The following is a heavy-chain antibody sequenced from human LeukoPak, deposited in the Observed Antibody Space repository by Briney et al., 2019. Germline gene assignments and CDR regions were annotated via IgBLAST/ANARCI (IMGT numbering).Heavy chain of an antibody. CDR1: GGSISSYY. CDR2: IYYSGST. D-gene: IGHD3-3*01. Sequence: SETLSLTCTVSGGSISSYYWGWIRQPPGKGLEWIGSIYYSGSTYYNPSLKSRVTISVDTSKNQFSLKLSSVTAADTAVYYCARVRGFWSGYYNYWGQGTLVTVSS. J-gene: IGHJ4*02. CDR3: ARVRGFWSGYYNY. V-gene: IGHV4-39*07.